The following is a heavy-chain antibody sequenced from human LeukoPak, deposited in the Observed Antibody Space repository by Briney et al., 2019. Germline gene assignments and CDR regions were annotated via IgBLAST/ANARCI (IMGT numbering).Heavy chain of an antibody. D-gene: IGHD3-3*01. CDR2: IYYSGST. V-gene: IGHV4-59*01. CDR1: GGSISSYY. J-gene: IGHJ5*02. CDR3: ARGRPLIFGAVPGSSWFDP. Sequence: PSETLSLTCTVSGGSISSYYWSWIRQPPGKGLEWIGYIYYSGSTNYNPSLKSRVTISVDTSKNQFSLKLSSVTAADTAVYYCARGRPLIFGAVPGSSWFDPWGQGTLVTVSS.